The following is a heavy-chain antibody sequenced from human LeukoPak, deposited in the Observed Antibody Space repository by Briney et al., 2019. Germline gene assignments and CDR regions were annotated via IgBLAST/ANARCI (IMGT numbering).Heavy chain of an antibody. CDR1: GYTFTSYG. D-gene: IGHD4-17*01. CDR3: ARRTHYGDYFYYYYYMDV. J-gene: IGHJ6*03. Sequence: ASVKVSCKASGYTFTSYGISWVRQAPGQGLEWMGWISAYNGNTNYAQKLQGRVTMTTDTSTSTAYMELRSLRSDDTAVYYCARRTHYGDYFYYYYYMDVWGKGTTVTISS. V-gene: IGHV1-18*01. CDR2: ISAYNGNT.